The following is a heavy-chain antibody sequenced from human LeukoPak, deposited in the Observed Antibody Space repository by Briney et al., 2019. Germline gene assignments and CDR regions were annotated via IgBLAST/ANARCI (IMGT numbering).Heavy chain of an antibody. Sequence: PGGSLRLSCAASGLTFRNNYMSWVRQAPGKGLEWVSVVYSDGSTYYEDSVKGRFTISRDTSKNTLSLQMNSLRAEDTAVYYCAKDTASSWWYFDLWGRGTLVTVSS. CDR2: VYSDGST. D-gene: IGHD5-18*01. CDR3: AKDTASSWWYFDL. V-gene: IGHV3-53*01. J-gene: IGHJ2*01. CDR1: GLTFRNNY.